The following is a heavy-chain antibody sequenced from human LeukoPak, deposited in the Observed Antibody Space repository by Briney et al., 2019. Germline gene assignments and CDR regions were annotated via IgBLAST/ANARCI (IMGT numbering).Heavy chain of an antibody. V-gene: IGHV4-39*01. Sequence: SETLSLTCTVSGGSISSSSYYWGWIRQPPGKGLEWIGSIYYSGSTYYNPSLKSRVTISVDTSKNQFSLKLSSVTAADTAVYYCARWGLMVRGVIAFDYWGQGTLVTVSP. CDR3: ARWGLMVRGVIAFDY. D-gene: IGHD3-10*01. CDR2: IYYSGST. J-gene: IGHJ4*02. CDR1: GGSISSSSYY.